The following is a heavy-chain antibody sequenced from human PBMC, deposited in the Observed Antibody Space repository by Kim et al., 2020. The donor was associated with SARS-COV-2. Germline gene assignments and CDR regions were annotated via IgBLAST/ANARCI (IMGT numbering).Heavy chain of an antibody. J-gene: IGHJ5*02. Sequence: GGSLRLSCAASGFTFSSYGMHWVRQAPGKGLEWVAVISYDGSNKYYADSVKGRFTISRDNSKNTLYLQMNSLRAEDTAVYYCAYYDFWSGHGAWGQGTLVTVSS. CDR1: GFTFSSYG. CDR3: AYYDFWSGHGA. D-gene: IGHD3-3*01. CDR2: ISYDGSNK. V-gene: IGHV3-30*03.